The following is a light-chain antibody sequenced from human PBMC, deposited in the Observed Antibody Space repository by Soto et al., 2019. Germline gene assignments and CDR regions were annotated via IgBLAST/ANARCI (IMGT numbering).Light chain of an antibody. CDR1: QGISNY. J-gene: IGKJ1*01. CDR2: SAS. Sequence: DIQMTQSPSSLSASVGDRVTITCRASQGISNYLAWYQQKPGKVPKLLIYSASTLQSGVPSRFSGSGYGTDFTLTISSLQPEDVATYYCQKYNSAPRTFGQGTNVEIK. CDR3: QKYNSAPRT. V-gene: IGKV1-27*01.